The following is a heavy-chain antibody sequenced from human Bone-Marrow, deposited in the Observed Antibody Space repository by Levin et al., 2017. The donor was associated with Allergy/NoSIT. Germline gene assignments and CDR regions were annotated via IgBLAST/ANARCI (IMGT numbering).Heavy chain of an antibody. Sequence: KGGESLKISCKGSGYTFSSYWIGWVRQMPGKGLEWMGIIYPYDSETIYSPSFQGQVTISADKSISTAYLQWSSLKASDTAMYYCARQAPYYYGSGNSYKSPFDWWGQGTLVTVSS. J-gene: IGHJ4*02. V-gene: IGHV5-51*01. CDR3: ARQAPYYYGSGNSYKSPFDW. D-gene: IGHD3-10*01. CDR2: IYPYDSET. CDR1: GYTFSSYW.